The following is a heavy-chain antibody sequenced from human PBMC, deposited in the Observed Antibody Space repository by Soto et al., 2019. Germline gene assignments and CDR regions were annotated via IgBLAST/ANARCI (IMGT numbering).Heavy chain of an antibody. D-gene: IGHD3-16*01. V-gene: IGHV4-4*02. CDR3: ASYVCTGGYGAFDI. CDR1: GGSVSDKRW. CDR2: TFRKGDT. Sequence: PSETLSLTCALSGGSVSDKRWWTWVRQTPGKGLEWIGETFRKGDTNYNAFLKSRVSISIDKSRKQVSLILTSVTAADPAVYYCASYVCTGGYGAFDIWGQGTVVTVSS. J-gene: IGHJ3*02.